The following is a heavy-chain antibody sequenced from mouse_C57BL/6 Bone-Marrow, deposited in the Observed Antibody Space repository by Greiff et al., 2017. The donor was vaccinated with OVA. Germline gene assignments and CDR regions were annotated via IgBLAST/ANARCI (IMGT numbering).Heavy chain of an antibody. V-gene: IGHV7-3*01. D-gene: IGHD4-1*02. Sequence: EVMLVESGGGLVQPGGSLSLSCAASGFTFTDYYMSWVRQPPGKALEWLGFIRNKANGYTTEYSASVKGRFTISRDNSQSILYLQMNALRAEDSATYYCARYPQLGRGAWFAYWGQGTLVTVSA. J-gene: IGHJ3*01. CDR1: GFTFTDYY. CDR2: IRNKANGYTT. CDR3: ARYPQLGRGAWFAY.